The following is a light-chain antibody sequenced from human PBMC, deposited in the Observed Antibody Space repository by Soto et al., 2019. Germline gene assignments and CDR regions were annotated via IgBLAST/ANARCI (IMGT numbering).Light chain of an antibody. CDR1: SSNIGADYD. Sequence: HSALTQPPSVSGAPGQRVTISCTGSSSNIGADYDVHWYQQLPGTAPKLLIYGNSNRPSGVPDRFSGSKSGTSASLAITGLQAEDEADYYCQSYDSSLSAVVFGGGTKLTVL. CDR2: GNS. V-gene: IGLV1-40*01. J-gene: IGLJ3*02. CDR3: QSYDSSLSAVV.